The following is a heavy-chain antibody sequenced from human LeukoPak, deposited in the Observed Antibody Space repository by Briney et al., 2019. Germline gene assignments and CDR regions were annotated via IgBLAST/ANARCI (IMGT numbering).Heavy chain of an antibody. CDR2: INSDGSRT. Sequence: PGGSLRLSCSASGFTFSSYSMHWVRQAPGKGLEFVSAINSDGSRTHYADSVRGRFTISRDNSKNALYLQMSSLRAEDTAVYYCARDAQSIAAEIDYWGQGTLVTVSS. J-gene: IGHJ4*02. D-gene: IGHD6-13*01. V-gene: IGHV3-64D*09. CDR3: ARDAQSIAAEIDY. CDR1: GFTFSSYS.